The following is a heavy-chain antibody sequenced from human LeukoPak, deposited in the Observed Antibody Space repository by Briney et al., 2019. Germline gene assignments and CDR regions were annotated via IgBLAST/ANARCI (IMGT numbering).Heavy chain of an antibody. D-gene: IGHD4-17*01. CDR2: INWNGGST. CDR3: ARVNYGDYLVPLRY. J-gene: IGHJ4*02. Sequence: GGSLRLSCAASGFTFDDYGMSWVRQAPGKGLEWVSGINWNGGSTGYADSVKGRFTISRDNAKNSLYLQMNSLRAEDTALYYCARVNYGDYLVPLRYWGQGTLVTVSS. CDR1: GFTFDDYG. V-gene: IGHV3-20*04.